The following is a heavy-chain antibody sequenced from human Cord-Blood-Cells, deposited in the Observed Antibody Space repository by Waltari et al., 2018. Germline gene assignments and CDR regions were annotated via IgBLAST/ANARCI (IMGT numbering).Heavy chain of an antibody. J-gene: IGHJ4*02. CDR3: ARVPRPFYCSGGSCYFDY. V-gene: IGHV1-18*01. Sequence: QVQLVQSGAEVKKPGASVKVSCKASGYTFTSYGISWVRQAPGQGLEWMGWISADNGNTNCAQKLQGRVTMTTDTSTSTAYMELRSLRSDDTAVYYCARVPRPFYCSGGSCYFDYWGQGTLVTVSS. CDR2: ISADNGNT. CDR1: GYTFTSYG. D-gene: IGHD2-15*01.